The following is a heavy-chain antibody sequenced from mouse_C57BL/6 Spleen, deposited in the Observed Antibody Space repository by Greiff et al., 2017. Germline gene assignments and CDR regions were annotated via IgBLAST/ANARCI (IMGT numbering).Heavy chain of an antibody. D-gene: IGHD1-1*01. CDR1: GFTFTDYY. Sequence: EVMLVESGGGLVQPGGSLSLSCAASGFTFTDYYMSWVRQPPGKALEWLGFIRNKANGYTTEYSASVKGRFTISRDNSQSILYLQMNALRAEDSATYYWARYHYGSSYWYFDVWGTGTTVTVSS. J-gene: IGHJ1*03. CDR3: ARYHYGSSYWYFDV. V-gene: IGHV7-3*01. CDR2: IRNKANGYTT.